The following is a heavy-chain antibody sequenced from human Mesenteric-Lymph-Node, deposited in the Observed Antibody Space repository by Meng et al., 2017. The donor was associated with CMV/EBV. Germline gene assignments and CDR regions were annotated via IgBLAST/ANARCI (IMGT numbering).Heavy chain of an antibody. CDR2: ASGSGRNI. CDR1: GLTFSNFA. CDR3: ARDRLGDLGDWYFDL. J-gene: IGHJ2*01. V-gene: IGHV3-23*01. Sequence: GGSLRLSCTASGLTFSNFAMHWVRQSPGKGLEWVSGASGSGRNINYADSVKGRFTISRDNLRNTLYLQMNSLRGEDTALYHCARDRLGDLGDWYFDLWGPGTLVTVSS. D-gene: IGHD1-26*01.